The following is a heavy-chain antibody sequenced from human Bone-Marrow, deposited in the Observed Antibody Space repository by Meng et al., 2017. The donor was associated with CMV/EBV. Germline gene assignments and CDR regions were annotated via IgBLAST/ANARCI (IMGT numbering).Heavy chain of an antibody. J-gene: IGHJ6*02. CDR2: IYDSGRT. Sequence: SETLSLTCSVSGGLTRSYYWSWIRQPPGKGLEWIGYIYDSGRTNYNPSLKSRVTISVDTSKNQFSLKLNSVTAADTAVYYCARGSVIMAGGSITPAGYYGMDVWAKGPRSPSP. V-gene: IGHV4-59*13. CDR3: ARGSVIMAGGSITPAGYYGMDV. D-gene: IGHD3-16*01. CDR1: GGLTRSYY.